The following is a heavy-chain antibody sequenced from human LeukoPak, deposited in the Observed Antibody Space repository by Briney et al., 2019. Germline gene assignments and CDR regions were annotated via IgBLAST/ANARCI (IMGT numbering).Heavy chain of an antibody. CDR2: ISSSSSYI. CDR3: ARAVDNYGGFDY. V-gene: IGHV3-21*01. J-gene: IGHJ4*02. D-gene: IGHD4-11*01. Sequence: GGSLRLSCAASGFTFSSYCMNWVRQAPGKGLEWVSSISSSSSYIYYADSVKGRFTISRDNAKNSLYLQMNSLRAEDTAVYYCARAVDNYGGFDYWGQGTLVTVSS. CDR1: GFTFSSYC.